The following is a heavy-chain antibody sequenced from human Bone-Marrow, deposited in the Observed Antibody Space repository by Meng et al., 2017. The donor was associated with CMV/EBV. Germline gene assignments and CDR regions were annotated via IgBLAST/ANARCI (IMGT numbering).Heavy chain of an antibody. CDR2: IPYDGSNK. D-gene: IGHD2-2*01. CDR1: GFTFSYYG. J-gene: IGHJ5*02. V-gene: IGHV3-30*02. Sequence: GESLKISCAASGFTFSYYGMHWVRQAPGKGLEWVAFIPYDGSNKYYADSVKGRFTISRGNSKTTLYLQMNSLRAEDTAVYYCAKDHAPAAMAGYWFDPWGQGTLVTVSS. CDR3: AKDHAPAAMAGYWFDP.